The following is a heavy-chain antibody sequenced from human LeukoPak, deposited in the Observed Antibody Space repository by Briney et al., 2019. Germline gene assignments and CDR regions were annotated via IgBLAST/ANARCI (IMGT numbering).Heavy chain of an antibody. Sequence: ASVKVSCKASGYTFSSYGISWVRQAPGQGLEWMGWISAYNGNTNFAQKFQGRATMTTDTSTSTAYMELRSLRSDDTAVYYCARAQGIYNYRIIDSWGQGTLVTVSS. J-gene: IGHJ4*02. CDR2: ISAYNGNT. V-gene: IGHV1-18*01. CDR3: ARAQGIYNYRIIDS. CDR1: GYTFSSYG. D-gene: IGHD5-18*01.